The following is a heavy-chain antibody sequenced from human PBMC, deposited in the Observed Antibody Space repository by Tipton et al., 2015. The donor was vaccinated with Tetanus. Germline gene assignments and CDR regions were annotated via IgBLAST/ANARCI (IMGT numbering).Heavy chain of an antibody. CDR2: ISGYNGTP. J-gene: IGHJ4*02. D-gene: IGHD5-24*01. CDR3: ARGDGSTLHY. V-gene: IGHV1-18*01. Sequence: QSGPEVKKPGASVKVSCKASGYIFTSYGISWVGQAPGQGLEWMGWISGYNGTPNYAQKFQGRVTMTTDTSTSTVYMELRSLRSDDTAVYYCARGDGSTLHYWGQGTLVTVAS. CDR1: GYIFTSYG.